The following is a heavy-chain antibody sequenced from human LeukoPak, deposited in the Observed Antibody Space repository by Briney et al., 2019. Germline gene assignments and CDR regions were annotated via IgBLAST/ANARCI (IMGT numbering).Heavy chain of an antibody. Sequence: GGSPRLSCAASGFTFSSYAMSWVRQAPGKGLEWVSAISGSGGSTYYADSVKGRFTISRDNSKNTLYLQMNSLRAEDTAVYYCAKVVAVAGTRYFDYWGQGTLVTVSS. J-gene: IGHJ4*02. CDR2: ISGSGGST. D-gene: IGHD6-19*01. V-gene: IGHV3-23*01. CDR3: AKVVAVAGTRYFDY. CDR1: GFTFSSYA.